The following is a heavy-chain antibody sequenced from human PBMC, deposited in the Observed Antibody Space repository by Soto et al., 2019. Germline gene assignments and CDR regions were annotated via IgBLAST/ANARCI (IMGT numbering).Heavy chain of an antibody. CDR1: GFTFSSYA. V-gene: IGHV3-33*08. Sequence: GGSLRLSCAASGFTFSSYAMSWVRQAPGKGLGWVGLIWYDGTSKYYADSVKGRFTISRDNSKNTLYLEMNSLRVEDTAIYYCARDQGVVIIKDHWGQGTLVTVSS. D-gene: IGHD2-8*01. CDR3: ARDQGVVIIKDH. CDR2: IWYDGTSK. J-gene: IGHJ4*02.